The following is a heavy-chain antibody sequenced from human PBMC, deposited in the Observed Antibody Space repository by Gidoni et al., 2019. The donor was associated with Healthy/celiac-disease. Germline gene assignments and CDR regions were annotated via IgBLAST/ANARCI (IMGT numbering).Heavy chain of an antibody. CDR3: TTDRYGDFDY. V-gene: IGHV3-15*01. CDR2: SKSKTDGGTT. D-gene: IGHD4-17*01. CDR1: GFTFSNAW. J-gene: IGHJ4*02. Sequence: EVQLVESGGGLVKPGGSLRLSCAASGFTFSNAWMSWVRQAPGKGLEWVGRSKSKTDGGTTDYAAPVKGRFTISRDDSKNTLYLQMNSLKTEDTAVYYCTTDRYGDFDYWGQGTLVTVSS.